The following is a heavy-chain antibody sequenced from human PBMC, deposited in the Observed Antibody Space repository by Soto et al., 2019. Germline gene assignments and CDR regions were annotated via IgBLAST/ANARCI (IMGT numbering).Heavy chain of an antibody. Sequence: APVKVSCKASGYTFTGYYMHWVRQAPGQGLEWMGWINPNSGGTNYAQKFQGWVTMTRDTSISTAYMELSRLRSDDTAVYYCARSCSSTSCPNYYYYMDVWGKGTTVTVSS. D-gene: IGHD2-2*01. CDR1: GYTFTGYY. CDR2: INPNSGGT. V-gene: IGHV1-2*04. J-gene: IGHJ6*03. CDR3: ARSCSSTSCPNYYYYMDV.